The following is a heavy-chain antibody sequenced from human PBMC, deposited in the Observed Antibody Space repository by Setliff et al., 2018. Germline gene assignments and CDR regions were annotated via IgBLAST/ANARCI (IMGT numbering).Heavy chain of an antibody. J-gene: IGHJ6*03. D-gene: IGHD4-4*01. CDR2: INTNTGNP. Sequence: ASVKVSCKASGYTFSSYAMGWMRQAPEQRLEWMGWINTNTGNPSYAQDFTGRLVFSLDTSVSTAYLQISSLKAEDSAVYYCARASRFGTTVWKGDYYMDVWGKGTTVTVSS. CDR1: GYTFSSYA. V-gene: IGHV7-4-1*02. CDR3: ARASRFGTTVWKGDYYMDV.